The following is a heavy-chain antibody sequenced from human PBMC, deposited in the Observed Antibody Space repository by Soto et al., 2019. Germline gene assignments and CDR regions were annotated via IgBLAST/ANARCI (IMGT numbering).Heavy chain of an antibody. CDR1: GGSISSSSYY. J-gene: IGHJ3*02. CDR2: IYYSGST. Sequence: QLQLQESGPGLVKPSETLSLTCTVSGGSISSSSYYWGWIRQPPGKGLEWIGSIYYSGSTYYNPSLKSRVTISVDTSKNQFSLKLSSLTAADTAVYYCAGYCSGGSGSAAFDIWGQGTMVTVSS. CDR3: AGYCSGGSGSAAFDI. D-gene: IGHD2-15*01. V-gene: IGHV4-39*01.